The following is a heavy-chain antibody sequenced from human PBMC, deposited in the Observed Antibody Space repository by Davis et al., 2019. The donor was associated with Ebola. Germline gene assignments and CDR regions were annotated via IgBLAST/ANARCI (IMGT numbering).Heavy chain of an antibody. D-gene: IGHD6-13*01. CDR3: ARDRAAGPYYYYGMDV. CDR2: INPNGGGT. CDR1: GYTFTASY. Sequence: ASVKVSCKASGYTFTASYIHWVRQAPGQGLEWMGRINPNGGGTVYAQKFQGRVTITRDTSASTAYMELSSLRSEDTAVYYCARDRAAGPYYYYGMDVWGQGTTVTVSS. V-gene: IGHV1-2*06. J-gene: IGHJ6*02.